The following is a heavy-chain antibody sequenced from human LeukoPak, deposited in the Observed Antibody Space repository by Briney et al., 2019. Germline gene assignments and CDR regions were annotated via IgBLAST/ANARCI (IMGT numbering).Heavy chain of an antibody. CDR3: ARDRTYSSTSCYNFDY. J-gene: IGHJ4*02. Sequence: SGESLRLSCAASGFTFSSYWMHWVRQAPGKGLVWVSRINSDGSSTSYADSVKGRFTISRDNAKNTLYLQMNSLRAEDTAVYYCARDRTYSSTSCYNFDYWGQGTLVTVSS. CDR1: GFTFSSYW. CDR2: INSDGSST. D-gene: IGHD2-2*02. V-gene: IGHV3-74*01.